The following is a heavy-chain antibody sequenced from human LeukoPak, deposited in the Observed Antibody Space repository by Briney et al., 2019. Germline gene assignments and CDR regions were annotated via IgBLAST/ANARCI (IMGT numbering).Heavy chain of an antibody. Sequence: KAGGSLRLSCAASGLTFSDYYMSWIRQAPGKGLEWVSYISSSGSTIYYADFVKGRFTISRDNAKNSLYLQMNSLRAEDTAVYYCARDVGTVVKGFDPWGQGTLVTVSS. CDR1: GLTFSDYY. J-gene: IGHJ5*02. CDR2: ISSSGSTI. CDR3: ARDVGTVVKGFDP. V-gene: IGHV3-11*01. D-gene: IGHD4-23*01.